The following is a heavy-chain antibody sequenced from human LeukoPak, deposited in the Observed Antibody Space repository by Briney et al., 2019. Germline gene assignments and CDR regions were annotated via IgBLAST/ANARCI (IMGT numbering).Heavy chain of an antibody. CDR1: GGSFSGYY. Sequence: SETLSLTCAVYGGSFSGYYWGWILQPPGKGLEWIGEINHSGSTNYNPSLKSRVTISVDTSKNQFSLKLSSVTAADTAVYYCATRSVVVVVAATQDWFDPWGQGTLVTVSS. CDR2: INHSGST. J-gene: IGHJ5*02. CDR3: ATRSVVVVVAATQDWFDP. V-gene: IGHV4-34*01. D-gene: IGHD2-15*01.